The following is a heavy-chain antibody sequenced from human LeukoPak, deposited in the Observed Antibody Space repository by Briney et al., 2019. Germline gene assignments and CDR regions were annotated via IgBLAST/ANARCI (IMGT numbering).Heavy chain of an antibody. D-gene: IGHD6-19*01. V-gene: IGHV3-21*01. CDR1: GFTFSSYS. CDR2: ISSSSSYI. Sequence: PGGSLRLSCAASGFTFSSYSMNWVRQAPGKGLEWVPSISSSSSYIYYADSVKGRFTISRDNAKNSLYLQMNSLRAEDTAVYYCARVEVYSSGWYGGYNWFDPWGQGTLVTVSS. J-gene: IGHJ5*02. CDR3: ARVEVYSSGWYGGYNWFDP.